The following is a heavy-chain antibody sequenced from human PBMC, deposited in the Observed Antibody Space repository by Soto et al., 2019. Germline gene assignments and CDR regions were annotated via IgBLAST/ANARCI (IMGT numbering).Heavy chain of an antibody. V-gene: IGHV3-7*03. J-gene: IGHJ6*02. Sequence: HPGGSLRLSCAASGFTFSSYWMSWVRQAPGKGLEWVANIKQDGSEKYYVDSVKGRFTISRDNAKNSLYLQMNSLRAEDAAVYYCARLSYGSGSYYNLNYYYYYGMDVWGQGTTVTVSS. CDR1: GFTFSSYW. D-gene: IGHD3-10*01. CDR2: IKQDGSEK. CDR3: ARLSYGSGSYYNLNYYYYYGMDV.